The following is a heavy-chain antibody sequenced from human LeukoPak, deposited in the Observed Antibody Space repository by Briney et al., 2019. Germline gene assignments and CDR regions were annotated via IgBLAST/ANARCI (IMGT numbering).Heavy chain of an antibody. J-gene: IGHJ4*02. CDR1: GCTFTGYY. CDR3: ARDGHTSGWEDFDY. CDR2: INANSGGT. D-gene: IGHD6-19*01. V-gene: IGHV1-2*02. Sequence: ASVKVSCKASGCTFTGYYMHWVRQAPGQGLEWMGWINANSGGTKYAQKFQGRVTMTRDTSISTAYMELSSLRSDDTALYYCARDGHTSGWEDFDYWGQGTLVTVSS.